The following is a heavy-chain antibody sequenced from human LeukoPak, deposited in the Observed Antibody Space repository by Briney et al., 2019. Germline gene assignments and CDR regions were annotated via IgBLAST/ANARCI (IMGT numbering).Heavy chain of an antibody. Sequence: SETLSLTCSVAGGSLSSSSYYWGWLREPRGTGVEGIGSIYYSGSIYYNPSVKSRVTISVDTSKNQFSLKLSSVTAADTAVYYCARLASYWGQGTLVTVSS. CDR3: ARLASY. CDR2: IYYSGSI. V-gene: IGHV4-39*01. J-gene: IGHJ4*02. CDR1: GGSLSSSSYY.